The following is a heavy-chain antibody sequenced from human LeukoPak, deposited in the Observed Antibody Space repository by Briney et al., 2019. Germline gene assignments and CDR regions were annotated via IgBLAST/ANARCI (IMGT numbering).Heavy chain of an antibody. J-gene: IGHJ4*02. CDR3: AKGSYFGSGRYYFDY. V-gene: IGHV3-23*01. D-gene: IGHD3-10*01. CDR1: GFTFSTYA. Sequence: GGSLRLSCAASGFTFSTYAMSWVRQAPGKGLEWVSAISGNGGSTYYADSVKGRFTISRDNSKNTQYLQMNSLRAEDTAVYYCAKGSYFGSGRYYFDYWGQGTLVTVSS. CDR2: ISGNGGST.